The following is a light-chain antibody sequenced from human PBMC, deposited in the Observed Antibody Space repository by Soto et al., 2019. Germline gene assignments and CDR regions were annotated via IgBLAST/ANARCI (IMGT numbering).Light chain of an antibody. J-gene: IGKJ4*01. CDR1: QSISNF. Sequence: PGERAPLSWSSSQSISNFLAWYQQKPGQPPRLLIYDASKRATDIPDRFIGSGSGTDFTLTISSLEPEDFAIYYCHQRSNWPPFTFGGGTKVDIK. CDR3: HQRSNWPPFT. V-gene: IGKV3-11*01. CDR2: DAS.